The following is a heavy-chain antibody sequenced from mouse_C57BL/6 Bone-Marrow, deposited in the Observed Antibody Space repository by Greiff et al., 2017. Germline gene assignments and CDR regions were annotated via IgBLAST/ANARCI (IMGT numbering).Heavy chain of an antibody. CDR2: IYPGDGDT. Sequence: QVQLQQSGPELVKPGASVKISCKASGYAFSSSWMNWVKQRPGKGLEWIGRIYPGDGDTNYNGKFKGKATLTADKSSSTAYMQLSSLTSEDSAVYFCARLRQLRPHYYAMDYWGQGTSVTVSS. CDR3: ARLRQLRPHYYAMDY. D-gene: IGHD3-2*02. CDR1: GYAFSSSW. J-gene: IGHJ4*01. V-gene: IGHV1-82*01.